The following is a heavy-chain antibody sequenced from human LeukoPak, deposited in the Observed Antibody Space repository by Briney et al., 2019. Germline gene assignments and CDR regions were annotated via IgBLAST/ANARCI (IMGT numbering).Heavy chain of an antibody. D-gene: IGHD1-26*01. V-gene: IGHV4-59*08. J-gene: IGHJ4*02. CDR3: ASRYSGGYSEFDY. CDR1: GASIRSYY. Sequence: ASETLSLTCTVSGASIRSYYWSWIRQPPGKGLEWVGDMYYSGSTNYNPSLKSRVTISVDTSKNQFSLKLTSVTAADTAVYYCASRYSGGYSEFDYWGQGTLVTVSS. CDR2: MYYSGST.